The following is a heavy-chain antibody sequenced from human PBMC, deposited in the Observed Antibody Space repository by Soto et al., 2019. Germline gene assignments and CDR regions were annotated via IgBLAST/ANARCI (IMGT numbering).Heavy chain of an antibody. D-gene: IGHD4-17*01. CDR1: GGSISSGGYS. V-gene: IGHV4-30-2*01. CDR3: ASGMTTVTTFAY. CDR2: IYHSGST. Sequence: QLQLQESGSGLVKPSQTLSLTCAVSGGSISSGGYSCNWIRQPPGKGLEWIGYIYHSGSTYYNPSPKGRVPISVDRSNNQFSLKLSSVTAADTAVYYCASGMTTVTTFAYWGQGTLVTVSS. J-gene: IGHJ4*02.